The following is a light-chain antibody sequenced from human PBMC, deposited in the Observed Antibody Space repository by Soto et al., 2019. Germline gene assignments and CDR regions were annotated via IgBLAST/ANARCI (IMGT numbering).Light chain of an antibody. CDR3: QQSYSSPPT. CDR1: QSISNY. CDR2: AAS. Sequence: DIQMTQSPSSLSASVGDRVTITCRSSQSISNYLNWYQQKPGKAPKLLIYAASSLQSGVPSRFSGSGSGTDFILTISSLQPEDFATYYCQQSYSSPPTFGQGTKLEIK. J-gene: IGKJ2*01. V-gene: IGKV1-39*01.